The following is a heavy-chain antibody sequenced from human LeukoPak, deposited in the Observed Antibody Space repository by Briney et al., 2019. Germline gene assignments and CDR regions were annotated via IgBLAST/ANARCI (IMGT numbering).Heavy chain of an antibody. CDR2: ITRSSTTI. CDR3: ARGLAPRYDPRDWFDP. Sequence: GGSLRLSSAASGFNFSTYSMNWVRQAPGKGLEWVSYITRSSTTIYYADSVKGRFTISRDNAKNSLYLQVNSLRAEDTAVYYCARGLAPRYDPRDWFDPWGQGTLVTVSS. CDR1: GFNFSTYS. J-gene: IGHJ5*02. D-gene: IGHD1-1*01. V-gene: IGHV3-48*01.